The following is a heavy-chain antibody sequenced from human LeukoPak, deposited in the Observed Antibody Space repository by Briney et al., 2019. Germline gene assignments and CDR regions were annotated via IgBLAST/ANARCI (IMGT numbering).Heavy chain of an antibody. V-gene: IGHV5-51*01. CDR1: GYSFTSYW. CDR3: AGRITMVRGVPLLGY. CDR2: IYPGDSDT. J-gene: IGHJ4*02. D-gene: IGHD3-10*01. Sequence: GESLKISCKGSGYSFTSYWIGWVRQMPGKGLEWMGIIYPGDSDTRYSPSFQGQVTISADKSISTAYLQWSSLKASDTAMYYCAGRITMVRGVPLLGYWGQGTLVTVSS.